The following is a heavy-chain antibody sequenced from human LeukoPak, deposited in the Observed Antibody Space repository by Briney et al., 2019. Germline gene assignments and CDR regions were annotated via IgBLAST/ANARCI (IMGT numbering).Heavy chain of an antibody. CDR2: INPSGGST. Sequence: GASVKVSCKAFGYTFTSNYMHWVRQAPGQGLEWMGIINPSGGSTSCAQKFQGRVTMTRDMSTSTVYMELSSLRSEDTAVYYCARETRSGSYYGYWGQGTLVTVSS. CDR3: ARETRSGSYYGY. J-gene: IGHJ4*02. D-gene: IGHD1-26*01. V-gene: IGHV1-46*01. CDR1: GYTFTSNY.